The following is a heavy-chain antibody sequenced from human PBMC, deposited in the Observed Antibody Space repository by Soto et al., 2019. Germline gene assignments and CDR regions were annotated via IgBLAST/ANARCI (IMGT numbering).Heavy chain of an antibody. V-gene: IGHV1-24*01. J-gene: IGHJ4*02. D-gene: IGHD2-15*01. Sequence: GASVKVSCKVSGYTLTELSMHWVRQAPGKGLEWMGGFDPEDGETIYAQKFQGRVTMTEDTSTDTAYMELSSLRSEDTAVYYCATYRSLSPVVVAATYYFDYWGQGTLVTVSS. CDR1: GYTLTELS. CDR3: ATYRSLSPVVVAATYYFDY. CDR2: FDPEDGET.